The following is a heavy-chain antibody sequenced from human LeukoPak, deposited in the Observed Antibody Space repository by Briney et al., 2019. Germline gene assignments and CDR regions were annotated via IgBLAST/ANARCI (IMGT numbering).Heavy chain of an antibody. J-gene: IGHJ4*02. D-gene: IGHD5-24*01. Sequence: SGGSLRLSCAASGFTFSDYYMSWIRQAPGKGLEWVSYISSSGSTIYYADSVKGRFTISRDNAKNSLYLQTNSLRAEDTAVYYCARDRKRWLLDYWGQGTLVTVSS. CDR1: GFTFSDYY. V-gene: IGHV3-11*04. CDR2: ISSSGSTI. CDR3: ARDRKRWLLDY.